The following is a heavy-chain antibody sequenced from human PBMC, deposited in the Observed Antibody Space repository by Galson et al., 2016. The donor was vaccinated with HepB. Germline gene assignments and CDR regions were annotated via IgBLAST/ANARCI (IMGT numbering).Heavy chain of an antibody. D-gene: IGHD5-18*01. V-gene: IGHV1-8*01. CDR3: AREIPRKQLWLRFGYFDS. CDR1: GYTFTSSD. CDR2: MNPKSGNT. J-gene: IGHJ4*02. Sequence: SVKVSCKASGYTFTSSDINWVRQATGQGLEWMGWMNPKSGNTGYAQKFQGRVTMTRDTSISTAYMELSSLRSEDTAVYYCAREIPRKQLWLRFGYFDSWGQGTLSPSPQ.